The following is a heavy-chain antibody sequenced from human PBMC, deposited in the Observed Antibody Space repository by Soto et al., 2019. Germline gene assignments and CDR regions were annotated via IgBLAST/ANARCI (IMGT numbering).Heavy chain of an antibody. CDR3: ARATTVTDY. CDR1: GFTFSDHY. Sequence: EVQLVESGGGLVQPGGSLRLSCAASGFTFSDHYMYWVRQAPGKGLEWVGRTRNKANSYTKEYAASVKGRFTISRDDSKNSLYLQMNSLKIEDTAVYYCARATTVTDYWGQGTLVTVSS. V-gene: IGHV3-72*01. D-gene: IGHD4-17*01. J-gene: IGHJ4*02. CDR2: TRNKANSYTK.